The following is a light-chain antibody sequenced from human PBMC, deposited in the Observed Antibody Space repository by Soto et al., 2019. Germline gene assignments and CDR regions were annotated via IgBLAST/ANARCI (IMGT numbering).Light chain of an antibody. CDR3: SSYAGNNNLV. Sequence: QSALTQPPSASGSPGQSVTISCTGTSSDVGGYNYVSWYQHHPGKAPKLMIYEVSERPSGVPDRFSGFKSGNTASLTVSGLQAEDEADYYCSSYAGNNNLVFGGGTKLTVL. J-gene: IGLJ2*01. V-gene: IGLV2-8*01. CDR1: SSDVGGYNY. CDR2: EVS.